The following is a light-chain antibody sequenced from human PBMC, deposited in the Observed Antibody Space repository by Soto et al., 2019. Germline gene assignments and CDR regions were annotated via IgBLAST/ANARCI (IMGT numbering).Light chain of an antibody. CDR1: QSVSSSY. CDR3: QQYGSSPYT. CDR2: GAS. Sequence: EIVLTQSPGTLSLSPGERATLSCRASQSVSSSYLAWYQQKPGQAPRLLIYGASSTATGIPDRFSGSGSGTDFTLTNSSLEPEDFAVYYCQQYGSSPYTCGQGTKLEIK. V-gene: IGKV3-20*01. J-gene: IGKJ2*01.